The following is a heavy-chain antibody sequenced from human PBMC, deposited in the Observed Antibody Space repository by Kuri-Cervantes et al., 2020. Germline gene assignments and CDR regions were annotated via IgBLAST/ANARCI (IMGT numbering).Heavy chain of an antibody. CDR3: ARVKSGGIDC. CDR1: GGSISTGSYY. V-gene: IGHV4-61*02. Sequence: SETLSLTFTVSGGSISTGSYYWSWIRQPAGKGLEWIGRIYTSGTTNYNPSLKSRVTISVDTSKNQFSLKLSSVTAADTATYYCARVKSGGIDCWGQGTLVTVSS. J-gene: IGHJ4*02. D-gene: IGHD2-15*01. CDR2: IYTSGTT.